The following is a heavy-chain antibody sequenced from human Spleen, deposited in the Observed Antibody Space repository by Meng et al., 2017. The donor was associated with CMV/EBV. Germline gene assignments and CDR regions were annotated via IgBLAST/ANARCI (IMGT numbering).Heavy chain of an antibody. CDR1: GGSVNNGSYY. Sequence: GSLRLSCTVSGGSVNNGSYYWNWIRQPPGKGLEWIGFIYYSGTTDYNPSLKSRVTMSVDTSKNHFSLKLSSMTAADMAVYYCARVSRNYGIYYYYGMDVWGQGTTVTV. CDR2: IYYSGTT. V-gene: IGHV4-61*03. CDR3: ARVSRNYGIYYYYGMDV. J-gene: IGHJ6*02. D-gene: IGHD1-7*01.